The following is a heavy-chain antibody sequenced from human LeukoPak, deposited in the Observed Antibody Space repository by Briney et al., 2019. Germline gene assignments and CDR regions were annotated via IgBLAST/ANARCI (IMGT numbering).Heavy chain of an antibody. CDR2: TYYRSKWYH. CDR3: ARRSTTWYYFDY. Sequence: RSQTLSLTCAISGDSVSSSIAAWNWIRQSPSRGLEWLGRTYYRSKWYHDYPLSVKSRITINPDTSKNQFSLQLNSLTPDDTAIYYCARRSTTWYYFDYWGQGTPVTVSS. V-gene: IGHV6-1*01. D-gene: IGHD6-13*01. J-gene: IGHJ4*02. CDR1: GDSVSSSIAA.